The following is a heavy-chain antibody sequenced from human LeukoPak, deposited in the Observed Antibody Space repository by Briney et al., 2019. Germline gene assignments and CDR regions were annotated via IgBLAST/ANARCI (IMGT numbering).Heavy chain of an antibody. CDR2: ISSSGSTI. CDR3: ARDRYYGSGSYYKPFDY. CDR1: GFTLSSYE. V-gene: IGHV3-48*03. Sequence: GGSLRLSCAASGFTLSSYEMNWVRQAPGKGLEWVSYISSSGSTIYYADSVKGRFTISRDNAKNSPYLQMNSLRAEDTAVYYCARDRYYGSGSYYKPFDYWVQGTLVTVSS. D-gene: IGHD3-10*01. J-gene: IGHJ4*02.